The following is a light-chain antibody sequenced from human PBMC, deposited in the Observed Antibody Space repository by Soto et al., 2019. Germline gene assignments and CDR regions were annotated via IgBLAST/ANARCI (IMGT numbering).Light chain of an antibody. Sequence: EIVLTQSPATLSLSPGERATLSCRASQSVSSYLAWYQQKPGQAPRLLIYDASNRATGIPARFSGSVSGTDFTLTISSLEPEDFAVYYCQQRSIWPPLTFGGGTKVEIK. CDR1: QSVSSY. J-gene: IGKJ4*01. V-gene: IGKV3-11*01. CDR3: QQRSIWPPLT. CDR2: DAS.